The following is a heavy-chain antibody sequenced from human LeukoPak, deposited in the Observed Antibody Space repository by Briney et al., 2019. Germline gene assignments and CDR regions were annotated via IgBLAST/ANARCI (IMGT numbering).Heavy chain of an antibody. J-gene: IGHJ4*02. Sequence: SETLSLTCSVSGASISSHYWSWIRQPLGEGLEWIGYIYYTGSTNYNPSLKSRVTISVDTSKNQFSLKLSSVTAADTAVYYCARRTGYRSYYFDYWGQGTLVTVSS. V-gene: IGHV4-59*11. CDR1: GASISSHY. D-gene: IGHD6-19*01. CDR2: IYYTGST. CDR3: ARRTGYRSYYFDY.